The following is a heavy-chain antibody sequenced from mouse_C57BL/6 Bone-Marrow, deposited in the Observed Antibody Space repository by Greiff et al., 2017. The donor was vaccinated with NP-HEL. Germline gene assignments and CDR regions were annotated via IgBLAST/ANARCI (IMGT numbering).Heavy chain of an antibody. CDR2: IYPGSGST. J-gene: IGHJ2*01. D-gene: IGHD1-1*01. CDR1: GYTFTSYW. CDR3: ARHLTTVVATSPYYFDY. V-gene: IGHV1-55*01. Sequence: QVQLQQPGVELVKPGASVKMSCKASGYTFTSYWITWVKQRPGQGLEWIGDIYPGSGSTNYNEKFKSKATLTVDTSSSTAYMQLSSLTSEDSAVYYCARHLTTVVATSPYYFDYWGQGTTLTVSS.